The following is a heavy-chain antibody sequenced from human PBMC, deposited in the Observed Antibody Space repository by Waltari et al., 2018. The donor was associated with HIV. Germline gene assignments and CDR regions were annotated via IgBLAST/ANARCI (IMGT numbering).Heavy chain of an antibody. D-gene: IGHD3-10*01. CDR2: IKQDGSEK. V-gene: IGHV3-7*01. CDR3: ARETSDPQLNAFDI. CDR1: GFTFGGHA. Sequence: VQLVESGGGVVQPGRSLRLSCAASGFTFGGHALHWVRPAPGKGLEWVANIKQDGSEKYYVDSVKGRFTISRDNAKNSLYLQMNSLRAEDTAVYYCARETSDPQLNAFDIWGQGTMVTVSS. J-gene: IGHJ3*02.